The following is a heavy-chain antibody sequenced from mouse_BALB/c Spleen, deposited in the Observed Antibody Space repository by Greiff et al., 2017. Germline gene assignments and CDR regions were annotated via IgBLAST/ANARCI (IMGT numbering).Heavy chain of an antibody. Sequence: VQLKQSGAELVKPGASVKLSCTASGFNIKDTYMHWVKQRPEQGLEWIGRIDPANGNTKYDPKFQGKATITADTSSNTAYLQLSSLTSEDTAVYYCARSGYGNYGGFDYWGQGTTLTVSS. CDR1: GFNIKDTY. J-gene: IGHJ2*01. V-gene: IGHV14-3*02. CDR3: ARSGYGNYGGFDY. D-gene: IGHD2-1*01. CDR2: IDPANGNT.